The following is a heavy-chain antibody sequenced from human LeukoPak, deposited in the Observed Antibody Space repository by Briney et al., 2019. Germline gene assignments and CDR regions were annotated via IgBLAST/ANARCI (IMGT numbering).Heavy chain of an antibody. Sequence: SQTLSLTCAISGDXVSSNSAAWNWIRQSPSRGLEWLGRTYYRSEWYTDYEVSVKSRITINADTSKNQFSLQLNSVTPEDTAVYYCARGSSGWYYFDYWGQGTLVTVSS. J-gene: IGHJ4*02. CDR1: GDXVSSNSAA. D-gene: IGHD6-19*01. V-gene: IGHV6-1*01. CDR2: TYYRSEWYT. CDR3: ARGSSGWYYFDY.